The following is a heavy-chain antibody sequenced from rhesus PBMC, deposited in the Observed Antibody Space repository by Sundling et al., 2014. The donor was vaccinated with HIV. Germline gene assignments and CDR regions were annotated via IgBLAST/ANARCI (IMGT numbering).Heavy chain of an antibody. CDR1: GASISSHY. CDR2: IYGSGGST. V-gene: IGHV4S2*01. Sequence: QVQLQESGPGLVKPSETLPLTCAVSGASISSHYWSWIRQAPGKGLEWIGRIYGSGGSTDYNPSLKSRVTISIDTSKNQFSLKLSSVTAADTAVYYCARGGEDDYGYYYIGGGLDSWGQGVVVTVSS. CDR3: ARGGEDDYGYYYIGGGLDS. D-gene: IGHD3-9*01. J-gene: IGHJ6*01.